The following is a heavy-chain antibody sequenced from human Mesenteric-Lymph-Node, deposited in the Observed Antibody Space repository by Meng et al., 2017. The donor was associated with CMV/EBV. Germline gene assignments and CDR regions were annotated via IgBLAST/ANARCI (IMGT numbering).Heavy chain of an antibody. Sequence: GESLKISCAASGFTFSDYYMSWIRQAPGKGLEWVSYISSSGSTIYYADSVKGRFTISRDNAKNSLYLQMSSLRAEDTAIYYCVRDFSSGWYGGNYYFDSWGQGTLVTVSS. CDR3: VRDFSSGWYGGNYYFDS. CDR1: GFTFSDYY. CDR2: ISSSGSTI. V-gene: IGHV3-11*04. J-gene: IGHJ4*02. D-gene: IGHD6-19*01.